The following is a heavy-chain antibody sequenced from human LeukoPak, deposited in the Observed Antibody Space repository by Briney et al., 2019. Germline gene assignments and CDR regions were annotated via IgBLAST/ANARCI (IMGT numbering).Heavy chain of an antibody. D-gene: IGHD6-13*01. Sequence: PGGSLRLSCAASGFTFSSYEMNWVRQAPGKGLEWVSFISSGGTTIYYADSVKGRFTISRDNAKNSLYLQMNSLRAEDTAVYYCARGTIAAAPPAAFWGQGTLVTVPS. CDR1: GFTFSSYE. CDR3: ARGTIAAAPPAAF. CDR2: ISSGGTTI. V-gene: IGHV3-48*03. J-gene: IGHJ4*02.